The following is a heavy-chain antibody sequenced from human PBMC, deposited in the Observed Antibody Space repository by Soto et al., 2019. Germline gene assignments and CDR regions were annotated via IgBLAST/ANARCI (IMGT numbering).Heavy chain of an antibody. Sequence: ASETLSLTCTVSGGSISSGGYYWSWIRQHPGKGLEWIGYIYYSGSTYYNPSLKSRVTISVDTSKNQFSLKLSSVTAADTAVYYCASSPMVRGVIVEWFDPWGQGTLVTVSS. CDR2: IYYSGST. V-gene: IGHV4-31*03. CDR3: ASSPMVRGVIVEWFDP. D-gene: IGHD3-10*01. CDR1: GGSISSGGYY. J-gene: IGHJ5*02.